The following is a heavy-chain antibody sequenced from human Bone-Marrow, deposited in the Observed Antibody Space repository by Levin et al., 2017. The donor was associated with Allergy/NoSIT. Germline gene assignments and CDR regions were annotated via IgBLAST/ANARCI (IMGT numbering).Heavy chain of an antibody. V-gene: IGHV3-11*01. D-gene: IGHD7-27*01. CDR1: GFSINAHY. CDR3: ARENWGPDF. J-gene: IGHJ4*02. Sequence: SCTASGFSINAHYMSWIRRAPGKGLEWVSCITSTTSALHYVDSVRGRFTASRDNAKNSIYLQMNNLRAEDTAIYYCARENWGPDFWGQGTLVAVSS. CDR2: ITSTTSAL.